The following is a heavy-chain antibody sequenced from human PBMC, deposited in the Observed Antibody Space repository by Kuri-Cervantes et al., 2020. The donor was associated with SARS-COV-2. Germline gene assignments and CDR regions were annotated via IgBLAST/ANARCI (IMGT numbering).Heavy chain of an antibody. V-gene: IGHV3-30*02. D-gene: IGHD5-12*01. Sequence: GESLKISCAASGFTFSSYGMHWVRQAPGKGLEWVAFIRYDGSNKYYADSVKGRFTISRDNSKNTPYLQMNSLWAEDTAVYYCAHIGGYSGYDPDYWGQGTLVTVSS. J-gene: IGHJ4*02. CDR1: GFTFSSYG. CDR3: AHIGGYSGYDPDY. CDR2: IRYDGSNK.